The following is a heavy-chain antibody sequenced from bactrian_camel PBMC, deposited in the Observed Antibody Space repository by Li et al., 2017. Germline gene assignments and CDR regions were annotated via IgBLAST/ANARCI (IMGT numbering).Heavy chain of an antibody. CDR3: VALCLENFATRTH. CDR1: GYRYSTYC. CDR2: IDSDGRT. J-gene: IGHJ4*01. D-gene: IGHD7*01. V-gene: IGHV3S53*01. Sequence: HVQLVESGGGSVQAGESLRLSCVVSGYRYSTYCMGWFRQVPGNEREPLASIDSDGRTSVADSVKGRFTISLDKAQSTLYLQMDSLRPDDTGVYYCVALCLENFATRTHWGQGTQVTVS.